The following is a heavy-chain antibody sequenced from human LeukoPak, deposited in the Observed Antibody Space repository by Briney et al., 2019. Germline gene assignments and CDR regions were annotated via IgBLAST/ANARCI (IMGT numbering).Heavy chain of an antibody. CDR1: GFTFSSYG. CDR3: AKTQVDDSSHDY. J-gene: IGHJ4*02. Sequence: PGGSLRLSCAASGFTFSSYGMHWVRQAPGKGLEWVAVISYDGSNKYYADSVKGRFTISRDNSKNTLYLQMNSLRAEDTAVYYCAKTQVDDSSHDYWGQGTLVTVSS. V-gene: IGHV3-30*18. CDR2: ISYDGSNK. D-gene: IGHD3-22*01.